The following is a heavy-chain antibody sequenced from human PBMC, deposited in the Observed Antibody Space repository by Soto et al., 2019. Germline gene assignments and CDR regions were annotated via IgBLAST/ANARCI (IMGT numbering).Heavy chain of an antibody. J-gene: IGHJ6*02. CDR2: IYPGDSDT. CDR3: ARSRRGAYSSGFFCLSGYHHYGIVV. D-gene: IGHD6-19*01. CDR1: GYTFSTYW. V-gene: IGHV5-51*01. Sequence: GESLKISCKASGYTFSTYWIGWVRQMPGKGLEWMGIIYPGDSDTKYSPSLQGQVTISADTSISTAYLQWTSLKASDTAMYYCARSRRGAYSSGFFCLSGYHHYGIVVWGQGIKVTVFS.